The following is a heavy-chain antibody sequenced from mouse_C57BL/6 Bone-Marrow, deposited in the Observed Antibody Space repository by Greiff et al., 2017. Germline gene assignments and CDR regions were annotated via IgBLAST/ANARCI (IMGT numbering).Heavy chain of an antibody. V-gene: IGHV5-16*01. CDR1: GFTFSDYY. CDR2: INYDGSST. Sequence: EVMLVESEGGLVQPGRSMKLSCTASGFTFSDYYMAWVRQVPEKGLEWVANINYDGSSTYYLDSLKSRFIISRDNAKNILYLQMSSLKSEDTATYYCARITTVNGYFDVWGTGTTVTVSS. D-gene: IGHD1-1*01. CDR3: ARITTVNGYFDV. J-gene: IGHJ1*03.